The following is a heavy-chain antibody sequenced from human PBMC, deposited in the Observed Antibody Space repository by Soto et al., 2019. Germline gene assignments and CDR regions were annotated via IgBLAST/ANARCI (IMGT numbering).Heavy chain of an antibody. CDR2: IYYSGRT. V-gene: IGHV4-39*01. CDR3: ARPPIAVAGTPSYPPPRPCYYYYYGMDV. CDR1: GGSISSSSYY. D-gene: IGHD6-19*01. J-gene: IGHJ6*02. Sequence: SETLSLTCTVPGGSISSSSYYWGWIRQPPGKGLEWIGSIYYSGRTYYNPSLKSRVTIFVDTSKNQFSLKLSSVTAADTAVYYCARPPIAVAGTPSYPPPRPCYYYYYGMDVWGQGTTVTVSS.